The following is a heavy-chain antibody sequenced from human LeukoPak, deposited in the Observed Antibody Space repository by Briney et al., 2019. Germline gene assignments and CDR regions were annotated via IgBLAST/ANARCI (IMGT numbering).Heavy chain of an antibody. V-gene: IGHV3-21*01. J-gene: IGHJ4*02. CDR3: ARDRWTAAGTFDY. CDR2: ISSSTSYI. D-gene: IGHD6-13*01. Sequence: GGSLRLSCAASGFTFSSYSMNWVRQAPGKGLEWVSSISSSTSYIYYADSVKGRFTISRDNAKNSLYLQMNSLGAEDTAVYYCARDRWTAAGTFDYWGQGTLVTVSS. CDR1: GFTFSSYS.